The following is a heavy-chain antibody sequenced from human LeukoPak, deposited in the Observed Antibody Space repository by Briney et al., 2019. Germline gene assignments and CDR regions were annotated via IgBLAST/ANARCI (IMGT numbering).Heavy chain of an antibody. V-gene: IGHV4-34*01. CDR1: GFTFSSYW. CDR3: ARGDYGDFDY. J-gene: IGHJ4*02. D-gene: IGHD4-17*01. CDR2: INHSGST. Sequence: GSLRLSCAASGFTFSSYWMSWIRQPPGKGLEWIGEINHSGSTNYNPSLKSRVTISVDTSKNQFSLKLSSVTAADTAVYYCARGDYGDFDYWGQGTLVTVSS.